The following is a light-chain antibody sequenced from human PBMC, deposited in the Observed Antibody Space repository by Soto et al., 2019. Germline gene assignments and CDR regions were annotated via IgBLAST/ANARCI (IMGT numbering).Light chain of an antibody. CDR1: ESVRDNY. CDR3: QQYGSSPLT. J-gene: IGKJ4*01. V-gene: IGKV3-20*01. Sequence: EIVLTQSPGTLSLSPGERATPSCRASESVRDNYLAWYQQRSGQAPRLVIYGASSRASAVPDRFSGSGSGADFTLTISRLEPEDFEVYYCQQYGSSPLTFGGGTKVDIK. CDR2: GAS.